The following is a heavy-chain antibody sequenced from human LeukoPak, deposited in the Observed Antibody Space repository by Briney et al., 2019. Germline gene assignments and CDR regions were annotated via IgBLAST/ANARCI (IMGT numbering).Heavy chain of an antibody. V-gene: IGHV3-30*03. D-gene: IGHD5-18*01. CDR3: GRGYSYGFDY. CDR1: GLTFSSYC. J-gene: IGHJ4*02. Sequence: PAGTLTLSCAASGLTFSSYCWHWIRQPPGKGLEWVGVISYDGSNKYYADSVKGRFTISRDNSKNTLYLQMNSLRAEDTAVYYCGRGYSYGFDYWGQGTLVTVSS. CDR2: ISYDGSNK.